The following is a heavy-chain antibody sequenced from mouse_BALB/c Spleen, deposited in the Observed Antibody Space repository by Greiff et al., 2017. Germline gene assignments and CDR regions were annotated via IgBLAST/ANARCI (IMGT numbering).Heavy chain of an antibody. CDR2: IYPGRGST. V-gene: IGHV1-55*01. J-gene: IGHJ4*01. CDR3: ARYWDDAMDY. CDR1: GYNFTSYW. Sequence: QVQLQQPGAELVKPGTSVKLSCKASGYNFTSYWINWVKLRPGQGLEWIGDIYPGRGSTNYNEKFKSKATLTVDTSSSTAYMQLSSLASEDSALYYCARYWDDAMDYWGQGTSVTVSS. D-gene: IGHD4-1*01.